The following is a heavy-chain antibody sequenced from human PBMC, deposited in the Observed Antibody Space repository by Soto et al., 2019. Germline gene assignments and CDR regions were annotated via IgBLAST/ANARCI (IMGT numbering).Heavy chain of an antibody. D-gene: IGHD2-2*01. CDR2: IYYSGST. CDR1: GGSISSGGYY. CDR3: ARDRRFGDIVLVPAAMGWFDP. Sequence: QVQLQESGPGLVKPSQTLSLTCTVSGGSISSGGYYWSWIRQHPGKGLEWIGYIYYSGSTYYNPSLKSRVTISVATSKNQFSLKLSSVTAADTAVYYCARDRRFGDIVLVPAAMGWFDPWGQGTLVTVSS. V-gene: IGHV4-31*03. J-gene: IGHJ5*02.